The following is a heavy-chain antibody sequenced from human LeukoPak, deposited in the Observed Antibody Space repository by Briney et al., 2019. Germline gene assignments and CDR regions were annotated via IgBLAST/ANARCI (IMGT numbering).Heavy chain of an antibody. CDR2: IKQDGTEK. D-gene: IGHD2-15*01. Sequence: GGSLRLSCAASGFSFTTYWMSWVRQAPGKGLEWVANIKQDGTEKYYVDSVKGRFTISRDNSKNTLYLQMNSLRAEDTAVYYCAKARSAGVVVAALDYWGQGTLVTVSS. V-gene: IGHV3-7*01. CDR1: GFSFTTYW. CDR3: AKARSAGVVVAALDY. J-gene: IGHJ4*02.